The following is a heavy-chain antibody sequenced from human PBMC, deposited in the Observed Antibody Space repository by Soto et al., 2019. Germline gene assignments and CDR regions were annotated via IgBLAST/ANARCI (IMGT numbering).Heavy chain of an antibody. J-gene: IGHJ4*02. CDR3: AHTLNWKFRLCDY. CDR2: ISWYDDK. D-gene: IGHD1-1*01. CDR1: GFSLSTSGAG. V-gene: IGHV2-5*01. Sequence: QITLKESGPTLVKPTQTLTLTCTFSGFSLSTSGAGVGWIRQPPGKALEWLALISWYDDKRYSPYLKSSLTLTKDTSKNQVVVTMINMDPVNTSTYYWAHTLNWKFRLCDYLGQGTLVVVSS.